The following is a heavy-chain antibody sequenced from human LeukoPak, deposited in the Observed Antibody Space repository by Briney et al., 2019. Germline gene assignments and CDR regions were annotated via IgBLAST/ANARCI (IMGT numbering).Heavy chain of an antibody. CDR3: ASLPMVAAAGTIDY. CDR1: GYTFTSYS. J-gene: IGHJ4*02. Sequence: ASVKVSCKASGYTFTSYSIHWVRQAPGQRLEWMGWINPNSGGTNYAQKFQGRVTMTRDTSISTAYMELSRLRSDDTAVYYCASLPMVAAAGTIDYWGQGTLVTVSS. V-gene: IGHV1-2*02. D-gene: IGHD6-13*01. CDR2: INPNSGGT.